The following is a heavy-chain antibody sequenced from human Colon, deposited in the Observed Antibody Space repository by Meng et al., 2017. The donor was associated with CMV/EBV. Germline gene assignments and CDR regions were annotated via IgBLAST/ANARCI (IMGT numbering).Heavy chain of an antibody. CDR1: GFTFNTYC. Sequence: GGSLRLSCAASGFTFNTYCMSWVRQAPGKGLEWVANINHDGTEKYYVDSVKGRFTIFRDNAKSSLYLQMNSLRAEDTAVYYCGGGGYQLDYWGQGSLVTVSS. CDR2: INHDGTEK. D-gene: IGHD3-22*01. J-gene: IGHJ4*02. V-gene: IGHV3-7*04. CDR3: GGGGYQLDY.